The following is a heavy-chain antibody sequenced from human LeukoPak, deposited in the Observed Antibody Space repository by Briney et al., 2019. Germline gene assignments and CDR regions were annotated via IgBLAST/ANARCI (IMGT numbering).Heavy chain of an antibody. D-gene: IGHD2-2*01. V-gene: IGHV4-30-2*03. CDR1: GASISSAGYS. CDR2: IYYSGHT. Sequence: PSETLSLTCAVSGASISSAGYSWSWIRQSPGQPLEWIGYIYYSGHTYYNPSLKRRVTISVDTSKNQFSLKLSSVTAADTAVYYCARHGWARGGCSSTSCYVLPGLWFDPWGQGTLVTVSS. J-gene: IGHJ5*02. CDR3: ARHGWARGGCSSTSCYVLPGLWFDP.